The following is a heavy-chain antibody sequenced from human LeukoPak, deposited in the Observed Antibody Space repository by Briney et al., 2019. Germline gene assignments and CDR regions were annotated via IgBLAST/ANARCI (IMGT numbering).Heavy chain of an antibody. Sequence: SETLSLTCTVSGGSISSGDYYWSWIRQPPGKGLEWIGYIYYSGSTYYNPSLKSRVTISVDTSKNQFSLKLSSVTAADTAVYYCARDTGYYYDSSGSVFDYWGQGTLVTVSS. CDR1: GGSISSGDYY. V-gene: IGHV4-30-4*08. J-gene: IGHJ4*02. CDR3: ARDTGYYYDSSGSVFDY. CDR2: IYYSGST. D-gene: IGHD3-22*01.